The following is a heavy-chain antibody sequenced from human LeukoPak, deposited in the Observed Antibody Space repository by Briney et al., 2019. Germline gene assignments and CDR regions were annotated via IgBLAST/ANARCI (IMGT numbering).Heavy chain of an antibody. CDR3: AKERVVVVGNTNYFDH. D-gene: IGHD2-21*01. Sequence: GGSLRLSCAASGFNFDNYAMSWVRQAPGKGLEWVSSISGSGGSQDYADFAKGRFTISRDNSKSTLYVRMKSLRPEDTAVYYCAKERVVVVGNTNYFDHWGRGTLVTVSS. CDR1: GFNFDNYA. V-gene: IGHV3-23*01. CDR2: ISGSGGSQ. J-gene: IGHJ4*02.